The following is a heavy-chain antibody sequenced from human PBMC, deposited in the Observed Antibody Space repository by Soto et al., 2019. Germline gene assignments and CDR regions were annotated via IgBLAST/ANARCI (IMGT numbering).Heavy chain of an antibody. J-gene: IGHJ5*02. Sequence: ASVKVSCKASGFIFTNFFMHWVRQAPGQGPEWMGVINPSGAPSSIAQKFQDRFTMTRETSTSTVYLQMNSLRDEDTAVYYCARENYGDYLNWFDPWGQGTLVTVSS. CDR1: GFIFTNFF. CDR2: INPSGAPS. V-gene: IGHV1-46*01. D-gene: IGHD4-17*01. CDR3: ARENYGDYLNWFDP.